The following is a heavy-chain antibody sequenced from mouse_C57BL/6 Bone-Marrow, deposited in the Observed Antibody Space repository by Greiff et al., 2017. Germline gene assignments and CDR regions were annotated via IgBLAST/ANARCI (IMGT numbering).Heavy chain of an antibody. D-gene: IGHD1-1*01. CDR3: ARDYDGSSYGDYAMDY. J-gene: IGHJ4*01. Sequence: QVQLQQPGAELVKPGASVKLSCKASGYTFTSYWMHWVKQRPGRGLEWIGRIDPNSGGTKYNEKFKSKATLTVDKPSSTAYMQLSSLTSEDSAVYYCARDYDGSSYGDYAMDYWGQGTSVTVSS. CDR1: GYTFTSYW. V-gene: IGHV1-72*01. CDR2: IDPNSGGT.